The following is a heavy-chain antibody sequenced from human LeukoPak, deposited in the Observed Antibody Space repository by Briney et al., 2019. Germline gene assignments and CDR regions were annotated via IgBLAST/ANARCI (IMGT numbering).Heavy chain of an antibody. CDR1: RFTFDDYA. V-gene: IGHV3-9*01. J-gene: IGHJ4*02. CDR2: ISWNSGSI. D-gene: IGHD6-13*01. Sequence: GGSLRLPCAASRFTFDDYAMHWVRQAPGKGLEWVSGISWNSGSIGYADSVKGRFTISRDNAKNSLYLQMNSLRAEDTALYYCAKDPIAAAGNFDYWGQGTLVTVSS. CDR3: AKDPIAAAGNFDY.